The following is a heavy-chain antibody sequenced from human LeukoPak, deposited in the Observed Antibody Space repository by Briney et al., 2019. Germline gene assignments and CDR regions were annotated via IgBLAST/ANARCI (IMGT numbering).Heavy chain of an antibody. D-gene: IGHD2-21*01. V-gene: IGHV3-49*04. CDR2: IRSKAYGGTT. CDR1: GFIFGDYA. Sequence: GGSLRLSCTASGFIFGDYAVTWVRQAPGKGLEWVGFIRSKAYGGTTEYAASVKGRFTISSDDSKSIAYLQMNSLKPEDTAVHYCSRGLRGLDYWGQGTLVTVSS. CDR3: SRGLRGLDY. J-gene: IGHJ4*02.